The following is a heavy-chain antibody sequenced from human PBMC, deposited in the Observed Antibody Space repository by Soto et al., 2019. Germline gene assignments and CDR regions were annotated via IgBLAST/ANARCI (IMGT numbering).Heavy chain of an antibody. D-gene: IGHD2-21*02. CDR3: ARSPIVVVTAIGDY. J-gene: IGHJ4*02. Sequence: PSETLSLTCTVSGGSISSSSYYWGWIRQPPGKGLEWIGSIYYSGSTYYNPSLKSRVTISVDTSKNQFSLKLSSVTAADTAVYYCARSPIVVVTAIGDYWGQGTLVTVSS. CDR2: IYYSGST. CDR1: GGSISSSSYY. V-gene: IGHV4-39*01.